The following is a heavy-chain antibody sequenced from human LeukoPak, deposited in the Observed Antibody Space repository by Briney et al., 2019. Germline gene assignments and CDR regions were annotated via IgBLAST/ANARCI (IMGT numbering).Heavy chain of an antibody. Sequence: MPSETLSLTCTVSGGSISSSSYYWGWIRQPPGKGLEWIGSIYYSGSTYYNPSLKSRVTISVDTPKNQFTLKLSSVTAADTAVYYCARDGMGNYYYYYMDVWGKGTTVTVSS. CDR2: IYYSGST. J-gene: IGHJ6*03. V-gene: IGHV4-39*06. D-gene: IGHD6-13*01. CDR3: ARDGMGNYYYYYMDV. CDR1: GGSISSSSYY.